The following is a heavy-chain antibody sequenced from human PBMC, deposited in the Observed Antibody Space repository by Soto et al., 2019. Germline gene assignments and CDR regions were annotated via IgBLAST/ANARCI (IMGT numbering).Heavy chain of an antibody. Sequence: PSETLSLTCTVSGGSISSGDYYWSWIRQPPGKGLEWIGYIYYSGSTYYNPSLKSRVTISVDTSKKQFSLKLSSVTAADTAVYYRARDRSGMDVWGQGTTVTVSS. J-gene: IGHJ6*02. V-gene: IGHV4-30-4*01. CDR2: IYYSGST. CDR3: ARDRSGMDV. CDR1: GGSISSGDYY.